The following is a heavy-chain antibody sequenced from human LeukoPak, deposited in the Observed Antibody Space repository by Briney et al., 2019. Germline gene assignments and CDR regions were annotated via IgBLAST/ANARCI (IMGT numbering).Heavy chain of an antibody. D-gene: IGHD5-18*01. CDR2: IYPGDSDT. J-gene: IGHJ4*02. CDR1: GYSFTSYW. CDR3: ARRPKRGYGYGCLDY. V-gene: IGHV5-51*01. Sequence: GESLKISCKGSGYSFTSYWIGWVRQMPGKGLEWMGIIYPGDSDTRYSPSFQGQVTISADKSISTAYLQWSSLKASDTAMYYCARRPKRGYGYGCLDYWGQGTLVTVSS.